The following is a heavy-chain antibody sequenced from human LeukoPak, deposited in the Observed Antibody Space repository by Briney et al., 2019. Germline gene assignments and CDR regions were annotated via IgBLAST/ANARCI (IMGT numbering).Heavy chain of an antibody. V-gene: IGHV1-18*01. CDR3: ARDATDIVVVPAATNFDY. CDR2: ISAYNGNT. Sequence: ASVKVSCKASGYTFTSYGISWVRQAPGQGLEGMGWISAYNGNTNYAQKLQGRVTMTTDTSTSTAYMELRSLRSDDTAVYDCARDATDIVVVPAATNFDYWGQGTLVTVSS. D-gene: IGHD2-2*01. J-gene: IGHJ4*02. CDR1: GYTFTSYG.